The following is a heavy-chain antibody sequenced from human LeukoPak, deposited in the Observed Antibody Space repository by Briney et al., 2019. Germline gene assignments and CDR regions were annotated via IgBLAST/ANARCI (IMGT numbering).Heavy chain of an antibody. J-gene: IGHJ4*02. V-gene: IGHV3-48*04. CDR2: ISSSSSTI. CDR1: GFIFSVYS. CDR3: ARRYCTGGSCGLLDY. Sequence: GGSLRLSCAASGFIFSVYSMNWVRRAPGKGLECVLYISSSSSTIYYADSVKGRFTISRDNAKNSLYLQMNSLRAEDTAVYYCARRYCTGGSCGLLDYWGQGTPVTVSS. D-gene: IGHD2-15*01.